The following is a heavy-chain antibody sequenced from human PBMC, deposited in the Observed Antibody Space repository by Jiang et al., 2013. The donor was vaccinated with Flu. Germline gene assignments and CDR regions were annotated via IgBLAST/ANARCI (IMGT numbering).Heavy chain of an antibody. Sequence: QLLESGGGLVKPGGSLRLSCAASGFTFSNAWMSWVRQAPGKGLEWVGRIKSKTDGGTTDYAAPVKGRFTISRDDSKNTLYLQMNSLKTEDTAVYYCTTDLYTMIVVVTNYFDYWGQGTLVTVSS. V-gene: IGHV3-15*01. D-gene: IGHD3-22*01. J-gene: IGHJ4*02. CDR1: GFTFSNAW. CDR3: TTDLYTMIVVVTNYFDY. CDR2: IKSKTDGGTT.